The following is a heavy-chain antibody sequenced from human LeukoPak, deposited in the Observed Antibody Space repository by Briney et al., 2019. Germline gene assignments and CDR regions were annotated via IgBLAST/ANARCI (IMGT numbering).Heavy chain of an antibody. CDR2: ISSSSSYI. V-gene: IGHV3-21*01. CDR3: ARVRIVGATLNWFDS. Sequence: GGSLRLSCAASGFTFSSYSMSWVRQAPGKGLEWVSSISSSSSYIYYADSVKGRFTISRDNAKNSLYLQMNSLRAEDTAVYYCARVRIVGATLNWFDSWGQGTLVTVSS. D-gene: IGHD1-26*01. CDR1: GFTFSSYS. J-gene: IGHJ5*01.